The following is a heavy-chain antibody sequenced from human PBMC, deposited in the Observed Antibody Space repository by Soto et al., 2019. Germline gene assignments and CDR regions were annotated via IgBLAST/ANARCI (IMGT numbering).Heavy chain of an antibody. V-gene: IGHV3-53*01. J-gene: IGHJ4*02. Sequence: GGSLRLSCAASGFSVSSNYMSWVRQAPGKGLEWVSVIYTGGSTHYADSVEGRFTISRDISKNTLYLQMNSLRAEDTAVYYCAKARAQYYDFWSGYPVDYWGQGTLVTVSS. CDR1: GFSVSSNY. CDR2: IYTGGST. CDR3: AKARAQYYDFWSGYPVDY. D-gene: IGHD3-3*01.